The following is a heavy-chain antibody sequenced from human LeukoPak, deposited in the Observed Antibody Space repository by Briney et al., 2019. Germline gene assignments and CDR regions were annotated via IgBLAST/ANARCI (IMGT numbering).Heavy chain of an antibody. CDR1: GGSISSSSYY. J-gene: IGHJ5*02. D-gene: IGHD6-13*01. CDR2: IYYSGST. V-gene: IGHV4-39*07. Sequence: SETLSLTCTVSGGSISSSSYYWGWIRQPPGKGLEWIGSIYYSGSTYYNPSLKSRVTISVDTSKNQFSLKLSSVTAADTAVYYCARDRQLENWFDPWGQGTLVTVSS. CDR3: ARDRQLENWFDP.